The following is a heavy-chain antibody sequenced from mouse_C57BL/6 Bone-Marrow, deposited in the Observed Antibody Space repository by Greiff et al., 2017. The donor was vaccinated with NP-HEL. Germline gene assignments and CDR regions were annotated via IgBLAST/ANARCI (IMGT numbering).Heavy chain of an antibody. CDR3: ARIDNYSNFSWFAY. V-gene: IGHV2-2*01. Sequence: QVQLKESGPGLVQPSQSLSITCTVSGFSLTSYGVHWVRQSPGKGLEWLGVIWSGGSTDYNAAFISRLSISKDNSKSQVFFKMNSLQADDTAIYYCARIDNYSNFSWFAYWGQGTLVTVSA. CDR1: GFSLTSYG. CDR2: IWSGGST. J-gene: IGHJ3*01. D-gene: IGHD2-5*01.